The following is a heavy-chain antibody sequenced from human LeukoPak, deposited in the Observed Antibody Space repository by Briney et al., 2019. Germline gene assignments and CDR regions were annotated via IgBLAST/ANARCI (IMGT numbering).Heavy chain of an antibody. V-gene: IGHV4-39*07. J-gene: IGHJ4*02. Sequence: SETLSLTCTVSGGSISSSSSYWGWIRQPPGKGLEWIGSIYYGGSTYYNPSLKSRVTISVDTSKNQFSLKLSSVTAADTAVYYCTRDNILGATTFDYWGQGTLVTVSS. D-gene: IGHD1-26*01. CDR3: TRDNILGATTFDY. CDR1: GGSISSSSSY. CDR2: IYYGGST.